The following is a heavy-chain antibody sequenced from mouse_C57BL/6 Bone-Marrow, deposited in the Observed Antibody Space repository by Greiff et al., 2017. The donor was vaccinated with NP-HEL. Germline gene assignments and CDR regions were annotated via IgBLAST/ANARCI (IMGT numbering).Heavy chain of an antibody. J-gene: IGHJ1*03. Sequence: QVQLQQSGAELAKPGASVKLSCKASGYTFTSYWMHWVKQRPGQGLEWIGYINPSSGSTKYNQKFKDKATLTADQSSSTAYMQLSSLTYEDSAVYYCAYYYGSSYRYFDVWGTGTTVTVSS. D-gene: IGHD1-1*01. CDR2: INPSSGST. CDR1: GYTFTSYW. CDR3: AYYYGSSYRYFDV. V-gene: IGHV1-7*01.